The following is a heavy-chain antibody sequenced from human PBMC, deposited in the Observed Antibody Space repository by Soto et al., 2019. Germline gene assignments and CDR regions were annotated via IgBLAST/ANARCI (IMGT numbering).Heavy chain of an antibody. CDR2: ISSSSSTI. J-gene: IGHJ6*02. CDR1: GFTFSSYS. CDR3: ARDIETRITIFGHYYGMDV. D-gene: IGHD3-3*01. Sequence: GGSLRLSCAASGFTFSSYSMNWVRQAPGKGLEWVSYISSSSSTIYYADSVKGRFTISRDNAKNSLYLQMNSLRDEDTAVYYCARDIETRITIFGHYYGMDVWGQGTTVTVSS. V-gene: IGHV3-48*02.